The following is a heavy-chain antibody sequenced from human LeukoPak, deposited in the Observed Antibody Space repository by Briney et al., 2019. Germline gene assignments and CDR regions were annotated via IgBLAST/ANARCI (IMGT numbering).Heavy chain of an antibody. V-gene: IGHV1-8*03. CDR2: MNPNSGNT. J-gene: IGHJ4*02. D-gene: IGHD3-3*01. CDR3: ARGPGERGNYDFWSGYYRYFDY. CDR1: GYTFTSYD. Sequence: ASVKVSCKASGYTFTSYDINWVRQATGQGLEWMGWMNPNSGNTGYAQKFQGRVTITRNTSISTAYMELSSLGSEDTAVYYCARGPGERGNYDFWSGYYRYFDYWGQGTLVTVSS.